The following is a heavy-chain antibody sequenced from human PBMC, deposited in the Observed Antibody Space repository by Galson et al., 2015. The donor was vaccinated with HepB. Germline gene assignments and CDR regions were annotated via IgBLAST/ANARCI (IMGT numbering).Heavy chain of an antibody. V-gene: IGHV3-33*01. CDR2: IWYDGSNK. Sequence: SLRLSCAASGFTFSSYGMHWVRQAPGKGLEWVAVIWYDGSNKYYADSVKGRFTISRDNAKNSLYLQMNSLRAEDTAVYYCAREGRRSDFDYWGQGTLVTVS. CDR1: GFTFSSYG. CDR3: AREGRRSDFDY. D-gene: IGHD4-17*01. J-gene: IGHJ4*02.